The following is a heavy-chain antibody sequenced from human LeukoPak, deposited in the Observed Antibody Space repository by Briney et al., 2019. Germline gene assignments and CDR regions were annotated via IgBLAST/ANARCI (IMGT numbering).Heavy chain of an antibody. J-gene: IGHJ4*02. D-gene: IGHD3-10*01. CDR2: INHSGST. V-gene: IGHV4-34*01. CDR3: ARGGYYGSGHDY. Sequence: SETLSLTCAVYGGSFSGYYWSWIRQPPGKGLEWIGEINHSGSTNYNPSPKSRVTISVDTSKNQFSLKLSSVTAADTAVYYCARGGYYGSGHDYWDQGTLVTVSS. CDR1: GGSFSGYY.